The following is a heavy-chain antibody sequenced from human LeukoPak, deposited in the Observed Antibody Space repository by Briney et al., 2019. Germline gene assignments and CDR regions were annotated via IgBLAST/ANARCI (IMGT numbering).Heavy chain of an antibody. Sequence: GGSLRLSCAASGFTFSSYGMSWVRQAPGKGREWVSAISGSGGSTYYADSVKGRFTISRDNSKNTLYLQMNSLRAEDTAVYYCAKQYFDWLLNFDYWGQGTLVTVSS. CDR3: AKQYFDWLLNFDY. D-gene: IGHD3-9*01. CDR2: ISGSGGST. V-gene: IGHV3-23*01. J-gene: IGHJ4*02. CDR1: GFTFSSYG.